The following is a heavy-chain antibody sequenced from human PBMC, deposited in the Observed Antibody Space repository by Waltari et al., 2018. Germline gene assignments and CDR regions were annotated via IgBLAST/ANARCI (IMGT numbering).Heavy chain of an antibody. CDR1: GGSFSGYY. CDR3: ARGRNYYDSSGYYPRVSPGANYYMDV. D-gene: IGHD3-22*01. V-gene: IGHV4-34*01. Sequence: QVQLQQWGAGLLKPSETLSLTCAVYGGSFSGYYWSWIRQPPGKGLEWIGEINHSGSTNYHPSLKSRVTISVDTSKNQFSLKLSSVTAADTAVYYCARGRNYYDSSGYYPRVSPGANYYMDVWGKGTTVTVSS. CDR2: INHSGST. J-gene: IGHJ6*03.